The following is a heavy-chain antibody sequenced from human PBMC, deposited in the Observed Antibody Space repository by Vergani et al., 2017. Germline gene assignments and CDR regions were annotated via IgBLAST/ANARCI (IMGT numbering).Heavy chain of an antibody. CDR2: LCYSGST. CDR1: GGSISSSCYY. J-gene: IGHJ4*02. D-gene: IGHD6-19*01. Sequence: QLQLQESGPGLVKPSETLSLTCTVSGGSISSSCYYWGWIRQPPGKGLEWIGSLCYSGSTYYNPSLKSRVTISVDTATNQFSLKLSYVTAADTAVDYCARKVAVAGTSTDFDYWGQGSLVTVSS. CDR3: ARKVAVAGTSTDFDY. V-gene: IGHV4-39*07.